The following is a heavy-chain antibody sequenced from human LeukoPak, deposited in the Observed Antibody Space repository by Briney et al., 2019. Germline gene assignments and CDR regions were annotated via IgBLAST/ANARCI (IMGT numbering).Heavy chain of an antibody. J-gene: IGHJ4*02. Sequence: PSEPLSLTCTVSGGSISSNSYWGWIRQPPGQGLEWIGNIYYRGSTYYNPSLKSRVTISVDRAKNQYSLKVSSVTAADTAVYYCARQTYCRSGSCLIDYWGQGTLVTVSS. V-gene: IGHV4-39*01. CDR3: ARQTYCRSGSCLIDY. D-gene: IGHD2-15*01. CDR2: IYYRGST. CDR1: GGSISSNSY.